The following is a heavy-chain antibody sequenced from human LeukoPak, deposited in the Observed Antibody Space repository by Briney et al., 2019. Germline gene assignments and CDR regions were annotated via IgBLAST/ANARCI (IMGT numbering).Heavy chain of an antibody. V-gene: IGHV4-59*01. CDR3: ARVGLSSGWLPGWFDP. Sequence: SETLSLTCTVSGGSISIYYWSWSRQPPGKGLEWIGYIYYSGSTNYNPSLKSRVTISVDTSKNQFSLKLSSVTAADTAVYYCARVGLSSGWLPGWFDPWGQGTLVTVSS. D-gene: IGHD6-19*01. CDR1: GGSISIYY. J-gene: IGHJ5*02. CDR2: IYYSGST.